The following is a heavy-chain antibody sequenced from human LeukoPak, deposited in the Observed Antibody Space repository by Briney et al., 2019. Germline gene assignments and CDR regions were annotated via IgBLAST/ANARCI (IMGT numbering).Heavy chain of an antibody. Sequence: GGSLRLSCAASGFTFSSYSMNWVRQAPGKGLGWVSSISSSSSYIYYADSVKGRFTISRDNAKNSLYLQMNSLRAEDTAVYYCAEMGLTYYYDSSGYDAFDIWGQGTMVTVSS. CDR3: AEMGLTYYYDSSGYDAFDI. CDR2: ISSSSSYI. D-gene: IGHD3-22*01. V-gene: IGHV3-21*01. CDR1: GFTFSSYS. J-gene: IGHJ3*02.